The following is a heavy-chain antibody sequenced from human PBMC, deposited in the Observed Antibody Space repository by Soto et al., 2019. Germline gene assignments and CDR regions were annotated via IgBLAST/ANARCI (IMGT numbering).Heavy chain of an antibody. Sequence: QVQLVQSGAEVKKPGSSVKVSCKASGGTFSSYAISWVRQAPGQGLEWMGGIIPIFGTANYAQKFQGRVTITADESTSTAYMELSSLRSEDTAVYYCARLQLELQDGYYYYDMDVWGQGTTVTVSS. CDR3: ARLQLELQDGYYYYDMDV. V-gene: IGHV1-69*12. J-gene: IGHJ6*02. CDR2: IIPIFGTA. D-gene: IGHD1-7*01. CDR1: GGTFSSYA.